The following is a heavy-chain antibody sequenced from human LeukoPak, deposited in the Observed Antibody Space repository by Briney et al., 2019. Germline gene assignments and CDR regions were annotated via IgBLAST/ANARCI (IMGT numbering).Heavy chain of an antibody. J-gene: IGHJ6*03. CDR1: GGSFSGYY. CDR2: INHSGST. CDR3: AGGSSSWAYYYYYMDV. D-gene: IGHD6-13*01. V-gene: IGHV4-34*01. Sequence: PSDTLSLTCAVYGGSFSGYYWSWIRQPPGKGLEWIGEINHSGSTNYNPSLKSRVTISVDTSKNQFSLKLSSVTAADTAVYYCAGGSSSWAYYYYYMDVWGKGTTVTISS.